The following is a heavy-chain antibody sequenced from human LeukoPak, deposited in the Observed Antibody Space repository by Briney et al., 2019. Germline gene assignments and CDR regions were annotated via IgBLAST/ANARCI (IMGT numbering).Heavy chain of an antibody. CDR1: GFTFSSYA. Sequence: GGSLRLSCAASGFTFSSYAMSWVRQAPGKGLEWVSAISGSGGSTYYADSVKGRFTISRDNSKNTLYLQMNSLRGEDTAVYYCARMESTTVTAIDYWGQGTLVTVSS. D-gene: IGHD4-17*01. V-gene: IGHV3-23*01. J-gene: IGHJ4*02. CDR3: ARMESTTVTAIDY. CDR2: ISGSGGST.